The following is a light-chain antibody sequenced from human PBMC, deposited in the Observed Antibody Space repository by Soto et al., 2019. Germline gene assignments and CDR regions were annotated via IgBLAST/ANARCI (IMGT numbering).Light chain of an antibody. V-gene: IGLV2-14*03. CDR1: SGDVGSYNY. CDR3: SSYTTSNTLV. Sequence: QSALTQPASVSGSPGQSITISCTETSGDVGSYNYVSWYQQHPGKAPKLMIYDVSDRPSGVSNRFSGSKSGNTASLTISGLQAEDDANYYCSSYTTSNTLVFGGGTKVTVL. J-gene: IGLJ2*01. CDR2: DVS.